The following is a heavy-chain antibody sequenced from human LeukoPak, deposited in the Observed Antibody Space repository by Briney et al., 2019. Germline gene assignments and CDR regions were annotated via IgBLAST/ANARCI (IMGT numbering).Heavy chain of an antibody. V-gene: IGHV3-30-3*01. CDR1: GFTFSSYT. CDR3: ASPGGPTIFGVAWPFDY. CDR2: ISFDGTNK. D-gene: IGHD3-3*01. Sequence: GRSLRLSCAASGFTFSSYTLHWVRQAPGKGLEWVAVISFDGTNKYYADSVKGRFTISRDNSKNTLYLQMNSLRAEDTAVYYCASPGGPTIFGVAWPFDYWGQGTLVTVSS. J-gene: IGHJ4*02.